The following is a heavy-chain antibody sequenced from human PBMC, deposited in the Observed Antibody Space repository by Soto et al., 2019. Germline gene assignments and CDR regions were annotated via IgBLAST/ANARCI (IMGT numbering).Heavy chain of an antibody. CDR3: AAGSSSGYYYGMDV. CDR1: GYTLTELC. V-gene: IGHV1-24*01. D-gene: IGHD6-19*01. Sequence: GASVKVSCKVSGYTLTELCMHWVRQAPGNGLEWMGGFDPEDGKTIYAQKFQGRVTMTEDTSTDTAYMELSSLRSEDTAVYYCAAGSSSGYYYGMDVWGQGTTVTVSS. J-gene: IGHJ6*02. CDR2: FDPEDGKT.